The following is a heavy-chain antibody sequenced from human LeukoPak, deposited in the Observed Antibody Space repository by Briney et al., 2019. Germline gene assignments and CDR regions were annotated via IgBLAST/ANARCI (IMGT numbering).Heavy chain of an antibody. CDR2: TYHSGST. Sequence: SETLSLTCAVSGHSISSGYYWVWIRQPPGRGLEWIGSTYHSGSTYYNTSLNSRVSISLDTSKNQFSLRLSSVTAADTALYYCASAYDISGYYYYMDVWGKGTTVTVSS. J-gene: IGHJ6*03. CDR3: ASAYDISGYYYYMDV. V-gene: IGHV4-38-2*01. D-gene: IGHD3-22*01. CDR1: GHSISSGYY.